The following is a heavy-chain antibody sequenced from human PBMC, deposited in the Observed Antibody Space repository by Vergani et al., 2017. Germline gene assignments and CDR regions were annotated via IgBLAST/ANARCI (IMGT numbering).Heavy chain of an antibody. CDR3: ARGDYGILTGYRY. CDR1: GYTFSNYY. Sequence: QVPVVQSGAAVKKSGASVKVSCKTSGYTFSNYYMHWVRQAPGQGLEWMGIINPSGGHTNYAQKFQGRVTMTRDTSTSTVYMELSSLRSEDTAIYYCARGDYGILTGYRYWGQGTLVTVSA. J-gene: IGHJ4*02. V-gene: IGHV1-46*03. D-gene: IGHD3-9*01. CDR2: INPSGGHT.